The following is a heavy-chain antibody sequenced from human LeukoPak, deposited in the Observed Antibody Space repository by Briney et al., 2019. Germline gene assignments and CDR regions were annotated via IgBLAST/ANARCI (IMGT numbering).Heavy chain of an antibody. CDR3: ARAVGATIHFDY. D-gene: IGHD1-26*01. CDR1: GGSISSYY. CDR2: IYYSGST. Sequence: PSETLSLTCTVSGGSISSYYWSWIRQPPGEGLEWIGYIYYSGSTNYNPSLKSRVTISVDTSKNQFSLKLSSVTAADTAVYYCARAVGATIHFDYWGQGTLVTVSS. V-gene: IGHV4-59*08. J-gene: IGHJ4*02.